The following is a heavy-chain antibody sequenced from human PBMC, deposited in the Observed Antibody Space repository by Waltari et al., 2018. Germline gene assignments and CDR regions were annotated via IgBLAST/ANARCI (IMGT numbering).Heavy chain of an antibody. D-gene: IGHD2-15*01. J-gene: IGHJ3*02. CDR2: IYYSGST. Sequence: QVQLQESGPGLVKPSETLSLTCTVSGGSISSHYWSWIRQPPGKGLEWIGYIYYSGSTNYNPSLKSRVTISVDTSKNQFSLKLSSVTAADTAVYYCARYQDFDAFAIWGQGTMVTVSS. CDR3: ARYQDFDAFAI. CDR1: GGSISSHY. V-gene: IGHV4-59*11.